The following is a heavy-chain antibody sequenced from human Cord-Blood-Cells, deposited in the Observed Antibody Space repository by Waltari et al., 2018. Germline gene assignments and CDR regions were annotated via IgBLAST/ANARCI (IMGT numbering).Heavy chain of an antibody. CDR1: GGSISSYY. Sequence: QVQLQESGPGLVKPSETLSLTCTVSGGSISSYYWSWIRQPPGKGLEWIGYIYYSGSTNYHLSLKSLVTISVDTSKNQSSLKLSSVTAADTAVYYWARLSPSTYSSSWYYYYYGMDVWGQGTTVTVSS. V-gene: IGHV4-59*01. CDR2: IYYSGST. J-gene: IGHJ6*02. CDR3: ARLSPSTYSSSWYYYYYGMDV. D-gene: IGHD6-13*01.